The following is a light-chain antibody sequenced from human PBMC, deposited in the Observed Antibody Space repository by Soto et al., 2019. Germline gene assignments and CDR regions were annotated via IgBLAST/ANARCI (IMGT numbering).Light chain of an antibody. Sequence: IQMTQSPSSLSTSVGDRVTITCRSNQSIVNNLKWYQHKPGRAPKLLISGASTLQNAVPSRFSGSGSGTDFVLTINTLQAEDFATYYCQQSFSTPPSFGQGTKLEIK. CDR3: QQSFSTPPS. CDR2: GAS. J-gene: IGKJ2*01. V-gene: IGKV1-39*01. CDR1: QSIVNN.